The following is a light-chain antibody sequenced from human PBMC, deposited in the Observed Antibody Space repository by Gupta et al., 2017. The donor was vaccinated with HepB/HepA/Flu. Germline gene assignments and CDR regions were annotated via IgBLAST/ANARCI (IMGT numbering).Light chain of an antibody. V-gene: IGLV2-14*03. Sequence: QSALTQPASVSGSPGPSITISCTGSSSDVGAYNFVSWYQQHPGKAPKIIIYEVSNRPSGVSNRFSGSKSGNTASLTISGLQPEDEADYYCNSYTRSNTRIFGGGTKLTVL. CDR3: NSYTRSNTRI. CDR2: EVS. CDR1: SSDVGAYNF. J-gene: IGLJ2*01.